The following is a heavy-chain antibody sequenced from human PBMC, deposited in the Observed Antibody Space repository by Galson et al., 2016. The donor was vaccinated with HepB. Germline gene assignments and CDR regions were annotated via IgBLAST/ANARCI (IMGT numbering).Heavy chain of an antibody. J-gene: IGHJ4*02. CDR2: ISTSSSYT. CDR3: ARDRSGDYARN. V-gene: IGHV3-11*06. Sequence: SLRLSCAASGFTFSDYYMSWFRQAPGKGLEWVSYISTSSSYTKYADSVKGRFTISRDNAKKSLYLQMNSLRAEDTAVYYCARDRSGDYARNWGQGTLVTVSS. D-gene: IGHD4-17*01. CDR1: GFTFSDYY.